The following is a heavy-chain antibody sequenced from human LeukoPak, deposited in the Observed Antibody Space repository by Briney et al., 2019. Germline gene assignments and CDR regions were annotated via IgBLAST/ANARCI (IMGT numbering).Heavy chain of an antibody. D-gene: IGHD3-22*01. CDR1: GNSISSGDYY. CDR3: ARDTYYYDSSGYYSHAFDI. Sequence: PSETLSLTCTVSGNSISSGDYYWSWIRQPAGKGLEWIGRIFTSGSTTYNPSRNSRVTISGDTSENEFSLKLSSVTAADTAVYYCARDTYYYDSSGYYSHAFDIWGQGTLVTVSS. V-gene: IGHV4-61*02. J-gene: IGHJ3*02. CDR2: IFTSGST.